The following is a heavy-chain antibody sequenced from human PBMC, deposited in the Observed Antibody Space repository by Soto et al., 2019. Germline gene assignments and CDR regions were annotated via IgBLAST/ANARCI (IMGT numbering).Heavy chain of an antibody. CDR2: ISYDGSNK. CDR3: ARRYYDFWSGLDAAYFQH. Sequence: PGGSLRLSCAASGFTFSSYAMHWVRQAPGKGLEWVAVISYDGSNKYYADSVKGRFTISRDNSKNTLYLRMNSLRAEDTAVYYCARRYYDFWSGLDAAYFQHWGQGTLVTVSS. D-gene: IGHD3-3*01. V-gene: IGHV3-30-3*01. J-gene: IGHJ1*01. CDR1: GFTFSSYA.